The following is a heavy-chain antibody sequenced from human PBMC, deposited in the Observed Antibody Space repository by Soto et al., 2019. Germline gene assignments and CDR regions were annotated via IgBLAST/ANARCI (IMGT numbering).Heavy chain of an antibody. V-gene: IGHV2-5*04. D-gene: IGHD6-19*01. CDR3: IVPGGWVQPARAAWFVHF. CDR2: IFWDDET. J-gene: IGHJ2*01. Sequence: IALKESGPTLLKPTQTLTLTCSMTGFSLRSTGVGVGWVRQAPGKALEWLAVIFWDDETRYNPSPKTMLRITTGTTKQRVGHTVTTTGPVGAGTYFCIVPGGWVQPARAAWFVHFWGRGTVVGVSA. CDR1: GFSLRSTGVG.